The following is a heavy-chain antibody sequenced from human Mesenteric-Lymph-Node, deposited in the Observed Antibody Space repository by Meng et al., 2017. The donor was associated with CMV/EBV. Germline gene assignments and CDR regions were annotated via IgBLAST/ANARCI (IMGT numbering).Heavy chain of an antibody. CDR1: GDSVSSKLAA. CDR2: IYYRSRWYD. Sequence: SGPLSLTCAISGDSVSSKLAALNWIRQSPSIGLEWLGRIYYRSRWYDGYAVSVRGRITISPDTSKNQFSLQLSSVAPEDTAVYYCVRDAAAASYYYDYWGQGTLVTVSS. V-gene: IGHV6-1*01. CDR3: VRDAAAASYYYDY. J-gene: IGHJ4*02. D-gene: IGHD6-13*01.